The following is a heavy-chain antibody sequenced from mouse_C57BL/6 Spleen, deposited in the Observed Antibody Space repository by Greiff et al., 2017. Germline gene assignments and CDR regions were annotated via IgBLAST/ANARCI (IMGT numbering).Heavy chain of an antibody. CDR2: LYPGDGDT. J-gene: IGHJ4*01. D-gene: IGHD1-1*01. V-gene: IGHV1-80*01. CDR1: GYAFSSYW. CDR3: ARKGGLRSAMDY. Sequence: QVHVKQSGAELVTPGASVKISCKASGYAFSSYWMNWVKQRPGKGLEWIGQLYPGDGDTNYNGKFKGKATLTADKSSSPAYMQLSSLTSEDSAVYFCARKGGLRSAMDYWGQGTSVTVSS.